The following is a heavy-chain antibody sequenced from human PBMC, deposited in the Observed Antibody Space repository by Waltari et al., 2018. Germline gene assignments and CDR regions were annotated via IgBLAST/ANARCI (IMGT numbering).Heavy chain of an antibody. J-gene: IGHJ4*02. CDR1: GFTFSSSS. CDR3: ARQYCSSTSCCYDY. Sequence: EVQLVESGGGWVQPGGSLRLSCAASGFTFSSSSMHWVRRAPGKGLEYVSAISNNGGSTYYGDSVKGRFTISRDNSKNTLYLQMGSLRAEDVAVYYCARQYCSSTSCCYDYWGQGTLVTVSS. V-gene: IGHV3-64*07. CDR2: ISNNGGST. D-gene: IGHD2-2*01.